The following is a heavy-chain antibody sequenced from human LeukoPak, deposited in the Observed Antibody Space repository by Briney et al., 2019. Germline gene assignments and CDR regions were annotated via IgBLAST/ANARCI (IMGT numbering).Heavy chain of an antibody. J-gene: IGHJ4*02. CDR3: AKDRHSSSWYDY. CDR2: ISYDGSNK. CDR1: GFTFSSYG. V-gene: IGHV3-30*18. Sequence: GESLRLSGAASGFTFSSYGMHWVRQAPGKGLEWVAVISYDGSNKYYADSVKGRFTISRDNSKNTLYLQMNSLRAEDTAVYYCAKDRHSSSWYDYWGQGTLVTVSS. D-gene: IGHD6-13*01.